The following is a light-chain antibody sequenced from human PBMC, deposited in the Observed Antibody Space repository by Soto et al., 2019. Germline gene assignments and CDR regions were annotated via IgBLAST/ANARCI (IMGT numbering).Light chain of an antibody. CDR2: DAS. J-gene: IGKJ1*01. V-gene: IGKV1-5*01. CDR3: QQYNSYET. Sequence: DIQMTQSPSFLSASVGDRVTITCRASQSISSYLNWYQQKPGKAPXXLIYDASSLESGVPSRFSGSGSGTEFTLTISSLKPDDFATYYCQQYNSYETFGQGTKVDIK. CDR1: QSISSY.